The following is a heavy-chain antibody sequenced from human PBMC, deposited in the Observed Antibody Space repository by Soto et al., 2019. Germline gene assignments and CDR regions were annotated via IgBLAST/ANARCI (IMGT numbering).Heavy chain of an antibody. Sequence: SRRLSCVASGFTFSHYGIQWVRQTPGKGLEWVAVTSYDGTNKYSPDSVKGRFTISRDNSKNTMYLQMNSLRAEDTAVYYCAKDAAYGGNPFDYWGLGTLVTVSS. CDR2: TSYDGTNK. CDR3: AKDAAYGGNPFDY. CDR1: GFTFSHYG. V-gene: IGHV3-30*18. J-gene: IGHJ4*02. D-gene: IGHD4-17*01.